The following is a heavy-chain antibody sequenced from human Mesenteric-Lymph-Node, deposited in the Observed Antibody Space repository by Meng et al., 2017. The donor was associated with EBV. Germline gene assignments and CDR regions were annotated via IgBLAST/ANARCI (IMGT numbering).Heavy chain of an antibody. Sequence: QVHLQQWGAGLLKPSETLALTCAVYGGSFSGYYWSWIRQPPGKGLEWIGEINHSGSTNYNPSLKSRVTISVDTSKNQFSLKLSSVTAADTAVYYCARPRRWLQSEFDFWGPGTLVTVSS. CDR3: ARPRRWLQSEFDF. V-gene: IGHV4-34*01. J-gene: IGHJ4*02. CDR1: GGSFSGYY. D-gene: IGHD5-24*01. CDR2: INHSGST.